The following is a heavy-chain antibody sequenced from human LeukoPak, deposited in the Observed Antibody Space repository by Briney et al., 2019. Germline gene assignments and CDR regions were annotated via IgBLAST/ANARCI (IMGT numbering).Heavy chain of an antibody. D-gene: IGHD2-2*01. Sequence: SVKVSCKACGGTFRRYAISWLRQAPGQGLEWMGGIIPIFGTANYAQKFQGRVTITADESTSTAYMELSSLRSEDTAVYYCARQRVPAGTYYFDYWGQGTLVTVSS. J-gene: IGHJ4*02. CDR1: GGTFRRYA. CDR2: IIPIFGTA. V-gene: IGHV1-69*01. CDR3: ARQRVPAGTYYFDY.